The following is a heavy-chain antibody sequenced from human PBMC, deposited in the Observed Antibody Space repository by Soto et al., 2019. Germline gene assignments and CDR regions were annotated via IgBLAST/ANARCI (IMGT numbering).Heavy chain of an antibody. J-gene: IGHJ4*02. CDR1: GRSFSAYN. D-gene: IGHD2-8*01. V-gene: IGHV4-34*01. CDR3: ARDKINGLFDY. Sequence: SETLSLTCAVYGRSFSAYNWNWLRHPPRTRLECIAEINRSGSTNYNPSLKRRLTIAGVTSNNHFSLKLTSVTAADTLVYYCARDKINGLFDYWGQGTLVTVSS. CDR2: INRSGST.